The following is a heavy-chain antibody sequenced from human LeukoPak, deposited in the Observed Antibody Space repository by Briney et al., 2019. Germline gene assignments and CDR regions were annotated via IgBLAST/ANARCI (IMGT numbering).Heavy chain of an antibody. CDR3: ARRFSLWSGYLWADWFDP. CDR1: GGTFSSYG. Sequence: ASVKVSCKASGGTFSSYGISWVRQAPGQGLEWMGWIGAYNGNTNYAQKLQGRVTMTTDTSTSTAYMELRSLRSDDTAVYYCARRFSLWSGYLWADWFDPWGQGTLVTVSS. D-gene: IGHD3-3*01. J-gene: IGHJ5*02. CDR2: IGAYNGNT. V-gene: IGHV1-18*01.